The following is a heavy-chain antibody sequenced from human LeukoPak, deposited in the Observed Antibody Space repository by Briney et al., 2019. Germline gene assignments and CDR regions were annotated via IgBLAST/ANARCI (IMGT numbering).Heavy chain of an antibody. CDR1: GVTFTDYS. CDR2: ISGTGDTI. Sequence: PGGSLRLSCAASGVTFTDYSMGWIRQAPGKGLEWVSYISGTGDTIYYADSVKGRFTISRDNAKNSLYLQMNSLRAEDTAVYYCATGYRVADNWGQGTLVTVSS. V-gene: IGHV3-11*01. CDR3: ATGYRVADN. D-gene: IGHD6-19*01. J-gene: IGHJ4*02.